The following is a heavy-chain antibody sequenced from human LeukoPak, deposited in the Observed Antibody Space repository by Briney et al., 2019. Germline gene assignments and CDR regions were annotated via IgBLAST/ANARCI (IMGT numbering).Heavy chain of an antibody. V-gene: IGHV4-34*01. Sequence: KPSETLSLTCAVYGGSFSGYYWSWIRQPPGKGLEWIGEINHSGSTNYNPSLKSRVTISVDTSKNQFSLKLSSVTAADTAVYYCARLPGIAAAGTRGLGWYFDLWGRGTLVTVSS. CDR1: GGSFSGYY. CDR3: ARLPGIAAAGTRGLGWYFDL. D-gene: IGHD6-13*01. CDR2: INHSGST. J-gene: IGHJ2*01.